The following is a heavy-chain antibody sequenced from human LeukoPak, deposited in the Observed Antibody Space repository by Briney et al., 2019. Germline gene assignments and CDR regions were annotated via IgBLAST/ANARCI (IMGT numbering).Heavy chain of an antibody. Sequence: AGGSLRLSCAASGFTFSSYGMHWVRQAPGKGLEWVAFIRYDGSNKYYADSVKGRFTISRDNSKNTLYLQMNSLRAEDTAVYYCAKDRTRAFDISGQGTMVTVST. CDR2: IRYDGSNK. V-gene: IGHV3-30*02. CDR3: AKDRTRAFDI. J-gene: IGHJ3*02. CDR1: GFTFSSYG.